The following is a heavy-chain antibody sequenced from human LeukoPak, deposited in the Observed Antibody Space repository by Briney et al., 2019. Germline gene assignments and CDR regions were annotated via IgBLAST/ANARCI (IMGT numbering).Heavy chain of an antibody. V-gene: IGHV3-15*04. J-gene: IGHJ4*02. CDR2: IVSETVGGRT. CDR3: ATSITTPGAFDI. D-gene: IGHD1-1*01. CDR1: GFTFSGYP. Sequence: PGGSLRLSCAASGFTFSGYPIHWVRQAPGKGLEWVARIVSETVGGRTDYAASVKGRFTISRDDSKSTLFLQMSSLKIEDTAVYYCATSITTPGAFDIWGQGVLVTVSS.